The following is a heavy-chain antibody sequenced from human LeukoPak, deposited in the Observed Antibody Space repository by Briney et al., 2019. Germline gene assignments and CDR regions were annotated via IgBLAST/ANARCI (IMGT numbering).Heavy chain of an antibody. V-gene: IGHV3-23*01. J-gene: IGHJ3*02. D-gene: IGHD1-26*01. Sequence: GGSLRLSCAASGFTFSSYAMSWVRQTPGKGLEWVSVISGSGGSTYYADSVKGRFTISRDNSKNTLYLQMSSLRAEDTAVYYCAKHGGSYLRAFDIWGQGTMVTVSS. CDR1: GFTFSSYA. CDR2: ISGSGGST. CDR3: AKHGGSYLRAFDI.